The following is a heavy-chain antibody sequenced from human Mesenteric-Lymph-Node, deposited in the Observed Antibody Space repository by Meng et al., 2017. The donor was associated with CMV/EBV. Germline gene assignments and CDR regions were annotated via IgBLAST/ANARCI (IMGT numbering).Heavy chain of an antibody. Sequence: SGRTFDTNAVNWVRQAPGQGLEWMGGIIPMFGTANYAQKFQGRVTITADESTSTAYMELSSLRSEDTAVYYCARDLSYYGSGSPSDYWGQGTLVTVSS. CDR3: ARDLSYYGSGSPSDY. CDR2: IIPMFGTA. D-gene: IGHD3-10*01. CDR1: GRTFDTNA. V-gene: IGHV1-69*01. J-gene: IGHJ4*02.